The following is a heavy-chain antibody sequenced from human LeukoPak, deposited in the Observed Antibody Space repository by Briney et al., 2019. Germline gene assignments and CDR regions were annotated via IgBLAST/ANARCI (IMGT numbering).Heavy chain of an antibody. D-gene: IGHD5-18*01. J-gene: IGHJ4*02. CDR2: ISYDGINK. V-gene: IGHV3-30*18. Sequence: GGSLRLSCAASGFTFSSYGMHWVRQAPGKGLEWVAVISYDGINKFYVDSVKGRFTISKNTLYLQMNSLRTEDTAVYYCAKDRYSYSYRIPEWWGQGTLVTVSS. CDR1: GFTFSSYG. CDR3: AKDRYSYSYRIPEW.